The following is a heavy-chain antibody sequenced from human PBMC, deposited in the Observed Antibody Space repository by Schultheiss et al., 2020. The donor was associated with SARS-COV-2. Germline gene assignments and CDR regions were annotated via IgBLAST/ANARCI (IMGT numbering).Heavy chain of an antibody. CDR1: GYTFTSYG. CDR3: ARDQGGRGYYYGMDA. D-gene: IGHD1-26*01. Sequence: SVKVSCKASGYTFTSYGISWVRQAPGQGLEWMGGIIPIFGTANYAQKFQGRVTITADESTSTAYMELSSLRSEDTAVYYCARDQGGRGYYYGMDAWGQGTTVTVSS. J-gene: IGHJ6*02. CDR2: IIPIFGTA. V-gene: IGHV1-69*13.